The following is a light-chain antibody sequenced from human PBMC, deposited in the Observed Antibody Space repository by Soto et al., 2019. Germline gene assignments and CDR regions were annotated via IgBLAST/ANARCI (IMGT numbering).Light chain of an antibody. CDR2: YDT. CDR3: HVWDSSRNHVI. Sequence: SYELTQPPSVSVAPGKTAKITCGGNNIGDTSVHWYQQKAGQAPVLGIHYDTDRPSGIPERFSGSNSDNTATLTISRVEAGDEADYYCHVWDSSRNHVIFGGGTKLTVL. CDR1: NIGDTS. J-gene: IGLJ2*01. V-gene: IGLV3-21*04.